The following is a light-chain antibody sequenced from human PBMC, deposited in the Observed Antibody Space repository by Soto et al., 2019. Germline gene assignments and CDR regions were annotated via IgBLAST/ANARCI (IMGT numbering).Light chain of an antibody. J-gene: IGLJ2*01. CDR3: SSYTTSSTLI. Sequence: QSVLTQPASVSGSPGQSITISCTGTSSDVGGYDYVSWYQHHPGRTPKLLIFDVTNRPSGVSTRFSGSKSGNTASLTISGLQAEDEADYYCSSYTTSSTLIFGGGTKLTVL. V-gene: IGLV2-14*03. CDR2: DVT. CDR1: SSDVGGYDY.